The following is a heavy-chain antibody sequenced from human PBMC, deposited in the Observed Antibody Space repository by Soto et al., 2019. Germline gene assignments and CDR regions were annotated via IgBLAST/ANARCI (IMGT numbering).Heavy chain of an antibody. CDR3: ACDQGMFQRASFDY. Sequence: GGSLRLSCAASGFTFSSYSMNWVRQAPGKGLEWVSSIGSSSSYIYYADSVKGRFTISRDNAKNSLYLQMNSLRAEDTAVYYCACDQGMFQRASFDYCGQGTLVTGSS. CDR2: IGSSSSYI. J-gene: IGHJ4*02. D-gene: IGHD3-10*01. V-gene: IGHV3-21*01. CDR1: GFTFSSYS.